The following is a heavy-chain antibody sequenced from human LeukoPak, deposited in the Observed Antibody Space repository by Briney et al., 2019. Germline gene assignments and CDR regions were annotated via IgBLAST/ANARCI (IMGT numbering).Heavy chain of an antibody. J-gene: IGHJ6*03. CDR2: MNPNSGNT. D-gene: IGHD3-3*01. Sequence: GASVKVSCKASGYTFTSYDINWVRQATGQGLEWMGWMNPNSGNTGYAQKFQGRVTITRNTSISTAYMELSSLRSEDTAVYYCARGGVMYYDFWSGYYGHYYYYMDVWGKGTTVTVSS. CDR1: GYTFTSYD. V-gene: IGHV1-8*03. CDR3: ARGGVMYYDFWSGYYGHYYYYMDV.